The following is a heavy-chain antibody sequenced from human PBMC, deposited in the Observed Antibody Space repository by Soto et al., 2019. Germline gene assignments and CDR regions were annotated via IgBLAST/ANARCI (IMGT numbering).Heavy chain of an antibody. CDR2: IIPIFGTA. CDR3: ARGTNIAAAGTIYYGMDV. V-gene: IGHV1-69*13. CDR1: GGTFSSYA. D-gene: IGHD6-13*01. Sequence: ASVKVSCKASGGTFSSYAISWLLQAPGQGLEWMGGIIPIFGTANYAQKFQGRVTITADESTSTAYMELSSLRSEDTAVYYCARGTNIAAAGTIYYGMDVWGQGTTVTVSS. J-gene: IGHJ6*02.